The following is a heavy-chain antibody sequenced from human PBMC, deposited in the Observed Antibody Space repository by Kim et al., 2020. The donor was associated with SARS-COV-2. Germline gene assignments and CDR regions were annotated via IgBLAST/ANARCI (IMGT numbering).Heavy chain of an antibody. V-gene: IGHV1-46*01. D-gene: IGHD2-2*01. Sequence: ASVKVSCKASGYTFTSYYMHWVRQATGQGLEWMGIINPSGGSTSYAQQFQCRVTMTRDTSTSTAYMELSSLRSEDTAVYYCAREVGYCSSTSCFNWFDPWGQGTRVTVSS. CDR1: GYTFTSYY. J-gene: IGHJ5*02. CDR3: AREVGYCSSTSCFNWFDP. CDR2: INPSGGST.